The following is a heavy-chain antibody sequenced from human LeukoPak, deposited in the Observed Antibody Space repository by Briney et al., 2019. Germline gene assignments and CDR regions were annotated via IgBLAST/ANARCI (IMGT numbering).Heavy chain of an antibody. Sequence: GGSLRLSCAASGFTFSSYWMSWVRQAPGKGLEWVANIKQDGSEKYYADSVKGRFTISRDNAKSSLYLQMNSLRAEDRAVYYCARDYRPRYYCSSTSCYAGGGNWFDPWGQGTLVTVSS. V-gene: IGHV3-7*03. CDR3: ARDYRPRYYCSSTSCYAGGGNWFDP. CDR1: GFTFSSYW. J-gene: IGHJ5*02. CDR2: IKQDGSEK. D-gene: IGHD2-2*01.